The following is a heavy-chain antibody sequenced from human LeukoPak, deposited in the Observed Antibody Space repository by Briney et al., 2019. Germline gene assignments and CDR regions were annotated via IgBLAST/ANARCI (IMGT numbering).Heavy chain of an antibody. CDR1: GGTFSSYA. D-gene: IGHD2-15*01. Sequence: SVKVSCKASGGTFSSYAISWVRQAPGQGLEWMGRIIPILGMANYAQKFQGRVTITADKSTSTAYMELSSLRSEDTAVYYCARQLLLMGAGWFDPWGQGTLVTVSS. J-gene: IGHJ5*02. V-gene: IGHV1-69*04. CDR2: IIPILGMA. CDR3: ARQLLLMGAGWFDP.